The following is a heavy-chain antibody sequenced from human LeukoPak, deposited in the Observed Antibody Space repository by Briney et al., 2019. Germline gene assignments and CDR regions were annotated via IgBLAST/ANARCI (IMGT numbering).Heavy chain of an antibody. CDR3: SRDGGASDESAFDF. J-gene: IGHJ3*01. D-gene: IGHD3-16*01. V-gene: IGHV3-72*01. CDR1: GFTFSDYI. Sequence: PGGSLRLSCEASGFTFSDYILDWVRQAPGKGQEWVGRIRRKRQSYSTEYAASVKGRFTISRDDSKNSLFLDMNSLKTEDTAVYHCSRDGGASDESAFDFWGRGTMVTVSS. CDR2: IRRKRQSYST.